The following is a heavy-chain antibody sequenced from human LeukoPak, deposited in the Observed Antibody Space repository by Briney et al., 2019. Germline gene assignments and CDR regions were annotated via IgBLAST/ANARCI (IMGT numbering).Heavy chain of an antibody. V-gene: IGHV1-69*05. CDR3: ARSGYQYYYYYYMDV. Sequence: VASVKVSCKASGGTFSSYAISWVRQAPGQGLEWVGVIIPIFGTANYAQKFQGRVTITTDESTSTAYMELSSLKSEDTAAYYCARSGYQYYYYYYMDVWGEGTTVTVSS. J-gene: IGHJ6*03. CDR2: IIPIFGTA. D-gene: IGHD2-15*01. CDR1: GGTFSSYA.